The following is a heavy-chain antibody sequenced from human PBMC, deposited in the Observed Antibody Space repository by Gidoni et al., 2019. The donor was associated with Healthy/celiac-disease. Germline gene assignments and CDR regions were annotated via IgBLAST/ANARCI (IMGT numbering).Heavy chain of an antibody. CDR3: AKDISGHTADAFDI. Sequence: EVQLVESGGGLVQPGRSLRLSCAASGFTFDDYAMHWVRQAPGKGLEWVSGISWNSGSIGYADSVKGRFTISRDNAKNSLYLQMNSLRAEDTALYYCAKDISGHTADAFDIWGQGTMVTVSS. V-gene: IGHV3-9*01. CDR1: GFTFDDYA. J-gene: IGHJ3*02. CDR2: ISWNSGSI. D-gene: IGHD5-18*01.